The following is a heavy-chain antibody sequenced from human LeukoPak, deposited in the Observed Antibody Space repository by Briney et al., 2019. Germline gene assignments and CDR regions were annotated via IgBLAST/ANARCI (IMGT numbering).Heavy chain of an antibody. J-gene: IGHJ4*02. CDR1: GGSISSSSYY. CDR3: ARDSAQKQWLEHYIFDY. CDR2: IYYSGST. Sequence: PSETLSLTCTVSGGSISSSSYYWGWIRQPPGKGLEWIGSIYYSGSTYYNPSLKSRVTISVDTSKNQFSLKLSSVTAADTAVYYCARDSAQKQWLEHYIFDYWGQGTLVTVSS. D-gene: IGHD6-19*01. V-gene: IGHV4-39*07.